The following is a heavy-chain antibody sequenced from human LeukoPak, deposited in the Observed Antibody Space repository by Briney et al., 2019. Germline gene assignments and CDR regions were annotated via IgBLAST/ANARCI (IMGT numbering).Heavy chain of an antibody. J-gene: IGHJ6*04. Sequence: SETLSLTCAVYRGSFSDYYWSWIRQPPGKGLEWIGEINHSGSTNYSPSLKSRVTISVDTSKNQFSLKLTSVTAADTAVYYCARLTPRRMVRGVMNYYGLDVWDKGTTVTVSS. CDR1: RGSFSDYY. V-gene: IGHV4-34*01. CDR3: ARLTPRRMVRGVMNYYGLDV. CDR2: INHSGST. D-gene: IGHD3-10*01.